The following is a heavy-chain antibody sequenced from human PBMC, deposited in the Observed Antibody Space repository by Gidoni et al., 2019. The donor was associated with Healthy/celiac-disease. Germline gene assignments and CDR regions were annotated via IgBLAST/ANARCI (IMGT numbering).Heavy chain of an antibody. CDR3: TTEYYYGSGSLFVY. CDR2: IKSKTDGGTT. J-gene: IGHJ4*02. V-gene: IGHV3-15*01. D-gene: IGHD3-10*01. Sequence: EVQLVESGGGLVKPGGSLRLSCAASGFTFSNAWMSWVRQAPGKGLEWVGRIKSKTDGGTTDYAAPVKGRFTISRDDSKNTLYLQMNSLKTEDTAVYYCTTEYYYGSGSLFVYWGQGTLVTVSS. CDR1: GFTFSNAW.